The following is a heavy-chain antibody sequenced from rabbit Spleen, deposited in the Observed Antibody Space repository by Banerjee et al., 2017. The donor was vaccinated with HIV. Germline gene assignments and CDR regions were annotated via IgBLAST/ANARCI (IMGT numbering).Heavy chain of an antibody. D-gene: IGHD7-1*01. V-gene: IGHV1S45*01. CDR3: TRYTGDGPDYDL. J-gene: IGHJ3*01. Sequence: QEQLEESGGDLVKPEGSLTLTCTASGFSFSSSYWICWVRQAPGKGLEWIGCIYAGSSGSTDYASWAKGRFTSSKTSSTTVTLQMTGLTAADTATYFCTRYTGDGPDYDLWGQGTLVTVS. CDR1: GFSFSSSYW. CDR2: IYAGSSGST.